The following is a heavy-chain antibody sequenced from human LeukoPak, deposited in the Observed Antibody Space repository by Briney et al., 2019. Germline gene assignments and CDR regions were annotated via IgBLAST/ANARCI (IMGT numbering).Heavy chain of an antibody. Sequence: GGSLRLSCAASGFTFSSYSMNWVRQAPGKGLEWVSSISSSSSYIYYADSVKGRFTISRDNAKNSLYLQMNSLRAEDTAVYYCARDSPPYYYDSSGYYYEATDAFDIWGQGTTVTVSS. D-gene: IGHD3-22*01. CDR1: GFTFSSYS. CDR3: ARDSPPYYYDSSGYYYEATDAFDI. V-gene: IGHV3-21*01. J-gene: IGHJ3*02. CDR2: ISSSSSYI.